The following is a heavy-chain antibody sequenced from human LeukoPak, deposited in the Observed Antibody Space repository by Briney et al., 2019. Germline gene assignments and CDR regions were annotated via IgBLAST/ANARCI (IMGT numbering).Heavy chain of an antibody. V-gene: IGHV4-59*01. D-gene: IGHD1-26*01. CDR2: IYSSGST. J-gene: IGHJ4*02. Sequence: SETLSLTCTVSGGSISSYYWSWIRQPPGKGLEWIGYIYSSGSTNYNPSLKSRITISVDTSKNQFSLKLSSVTAADTAVYYCAREMGRFDYWGQGTLVTVSS. CDR1: GGSISSYY. CDR3: AREMGRFDY.